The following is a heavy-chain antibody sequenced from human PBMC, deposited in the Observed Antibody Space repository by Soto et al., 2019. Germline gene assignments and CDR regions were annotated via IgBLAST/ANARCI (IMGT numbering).Heavy chain of an antibody. CDR2: TIPMFGTP. CDR1: GGTFSKYA. V-gene: IGHV1-69*01. J-gene: IGHJ6*02. Sequence: QVQLVQSGAEMQQPGASVRVSCKASGGTFSKYAFSWVRQAPGQGLEWLGGTIPMFGTPNHAQKVQGRVAISADESTATVYMELSSLSSEDTAVYFCARPLRDRNYYYGMAVWGQGTTVTVSS. D-gene: IGHD3-22*01. CDR3: ARPLRDRNYYYGMAV.